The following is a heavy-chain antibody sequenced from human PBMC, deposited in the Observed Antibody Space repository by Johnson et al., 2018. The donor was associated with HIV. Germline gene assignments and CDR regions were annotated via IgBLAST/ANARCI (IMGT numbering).Heavy chain of an antibody. Sequence: QVQLVESGGGVVQPGRSLRLSCAASGFTFSSYGMHWVRQAPGKGLEWVAFIRYDGSNKYYADSVKGRFTISRDNSKNTLYLQMNSLRAEDTAVYYCAKDGGGLSFDAFDIWGQGTMVTVSS. D-gene: IGHD3-16*01. J-gene: IGHJ3*02. CDR1: GFTFSSYG. CDR3: AKDGGGLSFDAFDI. CDR2: IRYDGSNK. V-gene: IGHV3-30*02.